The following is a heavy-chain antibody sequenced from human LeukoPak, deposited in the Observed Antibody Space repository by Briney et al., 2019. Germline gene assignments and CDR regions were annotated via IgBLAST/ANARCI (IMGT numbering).Heavy chain of an antibody. CDR2: IYYSGST. CDR1: GGSISSGGYY. V-gene: IGHV4-31*03. D-gene: IGHD3-10*01. CDR3: ARSPGYYGGDAFDI. Sequence: SVTLSLTCTVSGGSISSGGYYWSWIRQHPGKGLEWIGYIYYSGSTYYNPSLKSRVTISVDTSKNQFSLKLSSVTAAGTAVYYCARSPGYYGGDAFDIWGQGTMVTVSS. J-gene: IGHJ3*02.